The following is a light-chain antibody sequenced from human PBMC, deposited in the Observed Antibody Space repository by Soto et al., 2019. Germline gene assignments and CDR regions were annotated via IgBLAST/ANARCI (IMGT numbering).Light chain of an antibody. Sequence: EMVLPHPPGPLPLSPGEGATLSSRPSQTVSTNYLAWYQQQPGQAPSLLIYGASKRATGTPDRCSGSGSGTDFTITISRLEPEDFAAYYCQQFNNYPRTFGQGTRLEIK. CDR2: GAS. V-gene: IGKV3-20*01. J-gene: IGKJ5*01. CDR1: QTVSTNY. CDR3: QQFNNYPRT.